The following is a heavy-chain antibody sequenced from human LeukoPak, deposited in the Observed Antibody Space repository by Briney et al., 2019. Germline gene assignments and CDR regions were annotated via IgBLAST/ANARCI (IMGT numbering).Heavy chain of an antibody. CDR1: GLNFDDSA. Sequence: GGSLRLSCVASGLNFDDSAMHWVRQAPGKGLEWVSLICADGGSTFSADSVKGRFSISRDNSKNSLYLQMNSLRSEDTAMYYCAKESGKFDYGGEGTLVAVS. V-gene: IGHV3-43*02. CDR2: ICADGGST. J-gene: IGHJ4*02. CDR3: AKESGKFDY.